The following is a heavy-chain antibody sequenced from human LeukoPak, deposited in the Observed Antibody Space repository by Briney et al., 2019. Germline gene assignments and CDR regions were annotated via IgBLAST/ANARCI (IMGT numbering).Heavy chain of an antibody. D-gene: IGHD6-19*01. Sequence: GGSLRLSCAASGFTFSSYAMSWVRQAPGKGLEWVSAISGSSGSTYYADSVKGRFTISRDNSKNTLYLRMNSLRAEDTAVYYCAKLGLEQWLRRNWFDPWGQGTLVTVSS. CDR3: AKLGLEQWLRRNWFDP. J-gene: IGHJ5*02. V-gene: IGHV3-23*01. CDR2: ISGSSGST. CDR1: GFTFSSYA.